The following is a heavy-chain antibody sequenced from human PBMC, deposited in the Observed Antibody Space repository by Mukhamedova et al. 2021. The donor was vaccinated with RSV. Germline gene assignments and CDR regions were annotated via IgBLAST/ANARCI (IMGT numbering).Heavy chain of an antibody. D-gene: IGHD3-16*02. CDR3: ARQINYDYVWWSYRPKKRIYYFDY. J-gene: IGHJ4*02. Sequence: PSLKSRVTISVDTSKNQFSLKLSSVTAADTAVYYCARQINYDYVWWSYRPKKRIYYFDYWGQGTLVTVSS. V-gene: IGHV4-34*01.